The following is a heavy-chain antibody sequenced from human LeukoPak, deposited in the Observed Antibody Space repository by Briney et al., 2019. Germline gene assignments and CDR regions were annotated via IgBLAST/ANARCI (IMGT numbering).Heavy chain of an antibody. CDR1: GYTFTELS. J-gene: IGHJ5*02. CDR3: ARDNSVRDEAWWFNP. V-gene: IGHV1-24*01. CDR2: FDPEDGET. Sequence: GASVKVSCKVFGYTFTELSMHWVRQAPGKGLEWMGSFDPEDGETTYAQKFQGRVTLTRDMSTSTDYLELSSLRSEDTAVYYCARDNSVRDEAWWFNPWGQGTLVTVSS. D-gene: IGHD5-24*01.